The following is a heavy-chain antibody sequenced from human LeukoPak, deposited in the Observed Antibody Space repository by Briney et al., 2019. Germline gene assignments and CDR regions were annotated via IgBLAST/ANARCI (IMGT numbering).Heavy chain of an antibody. V-gene: IGHV3-48*02. CDR2: ISDTGSTI. CDR3: TRRFDS. J-gene: IGHJ4*02. CDR1: GFTLSRYS. Sequence: GGSLRLSCVASGFTLSRYSMNWVRQAPGKGLEWVSYISDTGSTIAYADSVKGRFTMSRDEAKNSLHLEMNSLRDEDTAVYYCTRRFDSWGQGVLVTVFS.